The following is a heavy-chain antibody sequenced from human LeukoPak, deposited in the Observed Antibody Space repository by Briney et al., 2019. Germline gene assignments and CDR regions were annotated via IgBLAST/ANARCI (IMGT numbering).Heavy chain of an antibody. CDR1: GFTFSSYW. V-gene: IGHV3-7*01. CDR2: IKQDGSAK. D-gene: IGHD3-3*01. CDR3: ARGQRAHVEWSSYMDV. J-gene: IGHJ6*03. Sequence: GGSLRLSCAASGFTFSSYWMSWVRQVPGKGLEWVANIKQDGSAKYYLDSVKGRFTISRDNAKNSVYLQMNSLRAEDTAVYYCARGQRAHVEWSSYMDVWGKGTTVTVSS.